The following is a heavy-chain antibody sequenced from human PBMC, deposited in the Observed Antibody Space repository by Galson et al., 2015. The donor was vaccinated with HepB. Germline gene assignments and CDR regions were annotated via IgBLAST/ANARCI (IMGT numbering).Heavy chain of an antibody. V-gene: IGHV1-8*01. CDR2: MNSNSGNT. J-gene: IGHJ3*02. D-gene: IGHD3-3*01. CDR1: GYTFTSYD. CDR3: ARPITIFAYDAFDI. Sequence: SVKVSCKASGYTFTSYDINWVRQATGQGLEWMGWMNSNSGNTGYAQKFQGRVNMTRNTSISTAYMELSSLRSEDTAVYYCARPITIFAYDAFDIWGQGTMVTVSS.